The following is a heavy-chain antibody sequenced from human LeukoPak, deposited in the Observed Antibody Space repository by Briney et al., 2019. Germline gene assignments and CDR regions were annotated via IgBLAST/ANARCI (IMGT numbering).Heavy chain of an antibody. Sequence: GGSLRLSCVASAFTFKTYTLNWVRQTPGKGLEWVSYISTAGNLINYADSVRGRFAISRDNAKNSLYLYMSSLTPEDTAVYYCARTVEGHFDFRGQGTLVTVSS. CDR2: ISTAGNLI. CDR1: AFTFKTYT. J-gene: IGHJ4*02. V-gene: IGHV3-21*01. D-gene: IGHD5-24*01. CDR3: ARTVEGHFDF.